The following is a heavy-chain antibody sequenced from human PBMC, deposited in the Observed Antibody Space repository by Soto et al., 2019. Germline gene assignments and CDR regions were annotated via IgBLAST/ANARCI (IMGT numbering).Heavy chain of an antibody. V-gene: IGHV4-4*02. Sequence: SETLSLTCAVSGGSISSSNWWSWVRQPPGKGLEWIGEIYHSGSTNYNPSLKSRVTISVDKSKNQFSLKLSSVTAADTAVYYCAIYYYDSSGYYSFDYWGQGTLVTVSS. CDR1: GGSISSSNW. CDR3: AIYYYDSSGYYSFDY. D-gene: IGHD3-22*01. J-gene: IGHJ4*02. CDR2: IYHSGST.